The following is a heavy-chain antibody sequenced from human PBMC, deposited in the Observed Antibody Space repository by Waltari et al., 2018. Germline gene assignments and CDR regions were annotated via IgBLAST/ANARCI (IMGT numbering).Heavy chain of an antibody. J-gene: IGHJ4*02. Sequence: QVQLVESGGGVVQPGGSLRLSCAASGLTFSSYGMHWVRQAPGKGLEWVAFIRYDGSNKYYADSVKGRFTISRDNSKNTLFVQMNRLKTEDTAVYYCAKDGHYCDSSGPLTPDYWGQGTLVTVSS. CDR1: GLTFSSYG. CDR2: IRYDGSNK. V-gene: IGHV3-30*02. CDR3: AKDGHYCDSSGPLTPDY. D-gene: IGHD3-22*01.